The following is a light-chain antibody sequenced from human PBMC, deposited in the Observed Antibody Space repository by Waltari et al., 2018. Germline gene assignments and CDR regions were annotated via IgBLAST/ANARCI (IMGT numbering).Light chain of an antibody. J-gene: IGLJ2*01. Sequence: QSALTQPRSVSGSPGQSVSISCTGTSRDVGGYNYVSWYRQHPGKAPTMIIFDVNKRPSGGPDRFSGSKSGNTASLTISGLQAEDEADYYCCSYAGTSSLTFGGGTQLTVL. CDR3: CSYAGTSSLT. V-gene: IGLV2-11*01. CDR1: SRDVGGYNY. CDR2: DVN.